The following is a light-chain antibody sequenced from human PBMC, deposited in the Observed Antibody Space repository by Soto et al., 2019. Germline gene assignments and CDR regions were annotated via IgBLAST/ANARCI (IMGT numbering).Light chain of an antibody. CDR1: SSDIGTYNY. J-gene: IGLJ1*01. V-gene: IGLV2-8*01. Sequence: QSALTQPPSASGSPGQTVTISCTGTSSDIGTYNYVSWYQHHPGKAPKLVIYDISKRPSGVPDRFSGSKSGNTASLTVSGLQAEDEADYFCLSYNRSLGYVFGTGTKLTVL. CDR2: DIS. CDR3: LSYNRSLGYV.